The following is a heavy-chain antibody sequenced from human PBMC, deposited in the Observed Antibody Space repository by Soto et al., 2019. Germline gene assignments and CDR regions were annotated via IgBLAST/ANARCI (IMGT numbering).Heavy chain of an antibody. Sequence: AASVKGSCKASGYTFTSNYMHWVRQAPGQGLEWMGIINPSGGSTSYAQKFQGRVTMTRDTPTSTVYMELSSLRSEDTAVYYCARVPCINGECPYYYFGYCGQGPHVTASS. CDR1: GYTFTSNY. D-gene: IGHD2-8*01. J-gene: IGHJ4*02. CDR2: INPSGGST. CDR3: ARVPCINGECPYYYFGY. V-gene: IGHV1-46*01.